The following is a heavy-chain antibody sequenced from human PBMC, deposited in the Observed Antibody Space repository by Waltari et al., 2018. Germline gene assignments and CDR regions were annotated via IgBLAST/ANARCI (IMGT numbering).Heavy chain of an antibody. V-gene: IGHV4-39*01. CDR3: AGHWKKSGYRFDP. CDR1: GGSIRSSNFY. D-gene: IGHD5-12*01. CDR2: IYYGGGTYDSGLT. Sequence: QLQLQESGPGLVKPSETLSLTCTVSGGSIRSSNFYWGWIRQTPGKGLEWIGNIYYGGGTYDSGLTYYNPSLNIRVTVSGDTSKNQFSLELSSVTAADTAVYYCAGHWKKSGYRFDPWGQGTLVTVSS. J-gene: IGHJ5*02.